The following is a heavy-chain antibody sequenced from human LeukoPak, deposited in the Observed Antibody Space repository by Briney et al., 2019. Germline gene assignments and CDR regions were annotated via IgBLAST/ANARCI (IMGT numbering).Heavy chain of an antibody. D-gene: IGHD6-13*01. V-gene: IGHV4-31*03. J-gene: IGHJ6*02. CDR3: ARDRVAAEHYGMDV. CDR1: GGSISSGGYY. Sequence: PSETLSLTCTVSGGSISSGGYYWSWIRQHPGKGLEWIRYIYYSGSTYYNPSLKSRVTISVDTSKNQFSLKLSSVTAADTAVYYCARDRVAAEHYGMDVWGQGTTVTVSS. CDR2: IYYSGST.